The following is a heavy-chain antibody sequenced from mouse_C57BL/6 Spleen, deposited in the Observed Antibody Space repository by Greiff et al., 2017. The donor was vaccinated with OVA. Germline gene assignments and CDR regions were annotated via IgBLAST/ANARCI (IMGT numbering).Heavy chain of an antibody. D-gene: IGHD2-3*01. J-gene: IGHJ2*01. V-gene: IGHV1-52*01. CDR3: ARNDGYYGFDY. CDR1: GYTFTSYW. CDR2: IDPSDSET. Sequence: VQLQQPGAELVRPGSSVKLSCKASGYTFTSYWMHWVKQRPIQGLEWIGNIDPSDSETHYNQKFKDKATLTVDKSSSTAYMQLSSLTSEDSAVYYCARNDGYYGFDYWGQGTTRTVSS.